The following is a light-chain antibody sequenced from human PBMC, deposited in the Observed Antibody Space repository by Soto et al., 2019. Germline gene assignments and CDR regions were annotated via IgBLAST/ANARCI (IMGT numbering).Light chain of an antibody. CDR3: CSYAGSYTYV. Sequence: QSALTQPHSVSGSSGQSVTISCTGTSSDVGGYNRVSWYQQYPGKAPKLMIYDVSKRPSGVPGRFSGSKSGTTASLTISGFQPEDEADYYCCSYAGSYTYVFGSGTKLTVL. CDR2: DVS. J-gene: IGLJ1*01. CDR1: SSDVGGYNR. V-gene: IGLV2-11*01.